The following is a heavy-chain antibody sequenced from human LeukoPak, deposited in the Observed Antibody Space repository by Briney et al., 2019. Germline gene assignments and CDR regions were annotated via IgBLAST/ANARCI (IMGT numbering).Heavy chain of an antibody. CDR3: ASGFGVITPFDP. D-gene: IGHD3-3*01. Sequence: SQTLSLTCTVSGGSISSGDYYWSWIRQPPGKGLEWIGYIYYSGSTYYNPSLKSRVTISVDTSKNQFSLKLSSVTAADTAVYYCASGFGVITPFDPWGQGTLVTVSS. CDR2: IYYSGST. J-gene: IGHJ5*02. V-gene: IGHV4-30-4*01. CDR1: GGSISSGDYY.